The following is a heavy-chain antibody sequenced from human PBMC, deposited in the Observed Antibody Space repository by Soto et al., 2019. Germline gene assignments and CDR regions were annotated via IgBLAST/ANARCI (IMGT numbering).Heavy chain of an antibody. V-gene: IGHV1-24*01. CDR2: FDPEDGET. CDR1: GYTLTELS. Sequence: ASVKVSCKVSGYTLTELSMHWVRQAPGKELEWMGGFDPEDGETIYAQKFQGRVTMTEDTSTDTAYMELSSLRSEDTAVYYCATWGAATTNFDYWGQGTLVTVSS. J-gene: IGHJ4*02. CDR3: ATWGAATTNFDY. D-gene: IGHD6-25*01.